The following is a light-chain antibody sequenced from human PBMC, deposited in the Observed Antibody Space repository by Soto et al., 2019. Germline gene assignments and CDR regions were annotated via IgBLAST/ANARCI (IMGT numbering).Light chain of an antibody. Sequence: DIQMTQSPSSLSASVGDRVTITCRASRSISSYLNWYQQKPGKAPKLLIYGASTLQSGVPSRFSGSGSGTDYTLTISSLQPDDFAIYYCQQYNSYSWTFGQGTKVDIK. V-gene: IGKV1-39*01. CDR3: QQYNSYSWT. CDR1: RSISSY. J-gene: IGKJ1*01. CDR2: GAS.